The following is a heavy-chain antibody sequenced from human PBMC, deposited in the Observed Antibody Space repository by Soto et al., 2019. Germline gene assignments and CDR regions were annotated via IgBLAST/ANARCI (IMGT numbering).Heavy chain of an antibody. CDR1: GFTFSSYS. CDR2: ISSSSSYI. J-gene: IGHJ4*02. CDR3: AREGSRDPGMSSERGYYFDY. V-gene: IGHV3-21*01. Sequence: GGSLRLSCAASGFTFSSYSMNWVRQAPGKGLEWVSSISSSSSYIYYADSVKGRFTISRDNAKNSLYLQMNSLRAEDTAVYYCAREGSRDPGMSSERGYYFDYWGQGTLVTVSS. D-gene: IGHD3-10*01.